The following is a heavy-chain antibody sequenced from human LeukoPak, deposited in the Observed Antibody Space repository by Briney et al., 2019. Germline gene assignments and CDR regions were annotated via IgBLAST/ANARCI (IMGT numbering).Heavy chain of an antibody. J-gene: IGHJ5*02. CDR3: ARVRNYEDRWWFDP. Sequence: ASVKVSCKASGYTFTSYGISWVRQAPGQGLEWMGWISAYNGNTNYAQKLQGRVTMTTDTSTSTAYMELRSLRSEDTAVYYCARVRNYEDRWWFDPWGQGTLVTVSS. V-gene: IGHV1-18*01. CDR2: ISAYNGNT. CDR1: GYTFTSYG. D-gene: IGHD1-7*01.